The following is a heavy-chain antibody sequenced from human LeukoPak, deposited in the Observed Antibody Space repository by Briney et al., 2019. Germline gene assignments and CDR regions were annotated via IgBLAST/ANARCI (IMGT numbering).Heavy chain of an antibody. CDR1: GFTFSSYW. CDR3: ARAPAVVPAIAIDGFDI. D-gene: IGHD2-21*02. Sequence: PGGSLRLSCAASGFTFSSYWMSWVRQAPGKGLEWVANIKQDGSEKYYVDSVKGRFTISRDNAKNSLYLQMNSLRAEDTAVYYCARAPAVVPAIAIDGFDIWGHGTLVTVSS. J-gene: IGHJ3*02. CDR2: IKQDGSEK. V-gene: IGHV3-7*03.